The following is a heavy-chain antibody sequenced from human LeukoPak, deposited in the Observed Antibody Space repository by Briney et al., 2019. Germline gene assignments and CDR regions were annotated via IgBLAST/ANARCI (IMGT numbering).Heavy chain of an antibody. CDR2: INPNSGGT. Sequence: ASVKVSCKASGYTFTGYYMHWVRQAPGQGLEWMGWINPNSGGTNYAQKFQGRVTMTRDTSISTAYMELSRLRSDDTAVYYCARALYNNGWYSVDYWGQGTLVAVSS. CDR3: ARALYNNGWYSVDY. J-gene: IGHJ4*02. V-gene: IGHV1-2*02. CDR1: GYTFTGYY. D-gene: IGHD6-19*01.